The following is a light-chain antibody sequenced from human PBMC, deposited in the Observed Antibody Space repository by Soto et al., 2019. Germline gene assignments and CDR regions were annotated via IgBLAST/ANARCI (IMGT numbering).Light chain of an antibody. CDR1: SSNIGSNT. J-gene: IGLJ1*01. V-gene: IGLV1-44*01. CDR2: SNN. CDR3: AAWDDSLNGYG. Sequence: QSVLTQPPSASGTPGQRVTISCSGSSSNIGSNTVNWYQQLPGTAPKLLIYSNNQRPSGVPDRFSGSKSGTSASPAISGLQSEDEADYYCAAWDDSLNGYGFGTGTKVTVL.